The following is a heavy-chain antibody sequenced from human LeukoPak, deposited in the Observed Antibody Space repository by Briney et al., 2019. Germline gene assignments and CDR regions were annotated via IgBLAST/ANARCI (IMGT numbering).Heavy chain of an antibody. Sequence: TGGSLRLSCAASGFTFSSYAMSWVRQAPGKGLEWVSAISGSGGSTYYADSVKGRFAISRDNSKNTLYLQMNSLRAEDTAVYYCAKLRITMIVVVNPLDYWGQGTLVTVSS. CDR2: ISGSGGST. V-gene: IGHV3-23*01. CDR1: GFTFSSYA. CDR3: AKLRITMIVVVNPLDY. D-gene: IGHD3-22*01. J-gene: IGHJ4*02.